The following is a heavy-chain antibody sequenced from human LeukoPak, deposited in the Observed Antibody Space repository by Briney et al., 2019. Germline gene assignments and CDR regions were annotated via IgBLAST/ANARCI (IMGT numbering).Heavy chain of an antibody. V-gene: IGHV3-7*05. D-gene: IGHD3-3*01. Sequence: PGGALRLSCAVSGFSISSYWMSWVRQAPGKGLEWVGNIKEDGSDKYYVDSVKGRFTISRDNAKNSLYLQMNSLRAEDTAVYYCARDFAYWGQGTLVTVSS. CDR3: ARDFAY. CDR1: GFSISSYW. J-gene: IGHJ4*02. CDR2: IKEDGSDK.